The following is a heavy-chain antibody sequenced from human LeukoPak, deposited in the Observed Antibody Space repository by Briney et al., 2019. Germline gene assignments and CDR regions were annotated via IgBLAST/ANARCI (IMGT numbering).Heavy chain of an antibody. V-gene: IGHV3-30*01. CDR3: ARDNTVVPAAIDY. Sequence: PGGSLRLSCAASGFTLSSYAMHWVRQDPGRGLEWVAVISYDRSNKYYADSVKGRFTISRDNSKNTLYQQMNSLRAEDTAVYYCARDNTVVPAAIDYWGQGTLVTVSS. CDR1: GFTLSSYA. J-gene: IGHJ4*02. D-gene: IGHD2-2*01. CDR2: ISYDRSNK.